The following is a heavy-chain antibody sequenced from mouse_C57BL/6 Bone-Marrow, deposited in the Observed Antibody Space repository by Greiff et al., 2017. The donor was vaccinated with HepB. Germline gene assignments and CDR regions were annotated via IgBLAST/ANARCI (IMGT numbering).Heavy chain of an antibody. J-gene: IGHJ2*01. CDR3: ARGNYDDY. V-gene: IGHV1-81*01. Sequence: VQVVESGAELARPGASVKLSCKASGYTFTSYGISWVKQRTGQGLEWIGEIYPRSGNTYYNEKFKGKATLTADKSSSTAYMELRSLTSEDSAVYFCARGNYDDYWGQGTTLTVSS. CDR1: GYTFTSYG. CDR2: IYPRSGNT.